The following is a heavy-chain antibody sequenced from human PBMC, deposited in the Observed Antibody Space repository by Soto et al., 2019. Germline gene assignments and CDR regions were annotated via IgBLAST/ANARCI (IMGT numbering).Heavy chain of an antibody. CDR1: GGSISSSRYY. J-gene: IGHJ6*02. CDR3: ATKTGGGWEDGMDG. CDR2: IYYSGST. D-gene: IGHD6-19*01. Sequence: QLQLQESGPGLVKPSEPLSLTCTVSGGSISSSRYYWGWIRQPPGKGLEWIGSIYYSGSTYYNPSLKRRVQSAVDTSMNHCALKLRSVTAAGTAVYYCATKTGGGWEDGMDGWGQGTTVTVSS. V-gene: IGHV4-39*02.